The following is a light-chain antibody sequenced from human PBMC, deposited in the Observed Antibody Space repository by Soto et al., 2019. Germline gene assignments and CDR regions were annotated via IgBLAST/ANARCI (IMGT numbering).Light chain of an antibody. CDR2: GAS. Sequence: EIVLKQSPGTLSLSPGERATLSCRASQSVSSSYLAWYHQKPGQAPRLLIYGASSRATGIPDRFSGSGSGTDFTLTISILEPEDFSVYYCQQYGSSPSLTLGGGTKVDSK. CDR3: QQYGSSPSLT. V-gene: IGKV3-20*01. J-gene: IGKJ4*01. CDR1: QSVSSSY.